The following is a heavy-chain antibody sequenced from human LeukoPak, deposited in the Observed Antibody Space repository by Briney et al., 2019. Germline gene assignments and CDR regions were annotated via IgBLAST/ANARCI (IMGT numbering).Heavy chain of an antibody. CDR3: ARGGRHSFYS. J-gene: IGHJ4*02. CDR2: IKVDGTEK. CDR1: GFTFSNYW. V-gene: IGHV3-7*01. Sequence: GGSLRLSCAASGFTFSNYWMTWVRQAPGKGLEWVANIKVDGTEKHYVDSVMGRFTVSRDNAKNSLFLQMNNLRVEDTAVYYCARGGRHSFYSWGRGTLVTVSS.